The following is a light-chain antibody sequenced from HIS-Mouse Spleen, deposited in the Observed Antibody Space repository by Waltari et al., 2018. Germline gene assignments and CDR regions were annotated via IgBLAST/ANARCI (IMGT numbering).Light chain of an antibody. CDR1: ALPKKY. CDR3: YPTVSGSNHRV. Sequence: SYELTQPPSVSVSPGQTARITCSGDALPKKYAYWYQQKSGPAPVLVIYEDSKRPSGTPEKFSGYSSRTMATLTVSGDPVECEADYYCYPTVSGSNHRVFGGGPQLTVL. V-gene: IGLV3-10*01. J-gene: IGLJ2*01. CDR2: EDS.